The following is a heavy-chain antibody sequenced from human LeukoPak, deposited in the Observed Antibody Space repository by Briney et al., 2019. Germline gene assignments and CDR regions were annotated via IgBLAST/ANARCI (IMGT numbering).Heavy chain of an antibody. J-gene: IGHJ4*02. CDR2: ISYDGSNK. Sequence: GGSLRLSCAASGFTFSSYVMNWVRQAPGKGLEWVASISYDGSNKYCADSVKGRFTISRGNSKNTLYLEMNSLRAEDTAVYYCARNRQLDYWGQGTLVTVSS. D-gene: IGHD6-13*01. CDR3: ARNRQLDY. V-gene: IGHV3-30*04. CDR1: GFTFSSYV.